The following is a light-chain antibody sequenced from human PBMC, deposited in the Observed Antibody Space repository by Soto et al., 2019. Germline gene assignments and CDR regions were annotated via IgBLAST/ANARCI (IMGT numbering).Light chain of an antibody. V-gene: IGKV3D-20*02. CDR3: QQRSNWPWT. J-gene: IGKJ1*01. Sequence: NVLTQSPGTLSLSPGERATLSCRASQSLSGNYLAWYQQKPGQVPRVLIYRASIRATGISDRFSGSGSGTDFTLTISRLEPEDFAVYYCQQRSNWPWTFGQGTKVDIK. CDR1: QSLSGNY. CDR2: RAS.